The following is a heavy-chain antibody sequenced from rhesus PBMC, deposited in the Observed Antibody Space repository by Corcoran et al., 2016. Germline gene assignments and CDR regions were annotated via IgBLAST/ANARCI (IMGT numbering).Heavy chain of an antibody. V-gene: IGHV3S16*01. J-gene: IGHJ2*01. CDR3: TSYSNYEFGYFDL. Sequence: EVQLVESGGGLVQPGGSLRLSCAASGFTFSSYGMSWVRQDPGKGLEWVSSISSDSSYIYYDDSVKGRFTISRYNDKNSLSLQMNSLRAEDTAVYYCTSYSNYEFGYFDLWGPGTPITISS. D-gene: IGHD4-23*01. CDR1: GFTFSSYG. CDR2: ISSDSSYI.